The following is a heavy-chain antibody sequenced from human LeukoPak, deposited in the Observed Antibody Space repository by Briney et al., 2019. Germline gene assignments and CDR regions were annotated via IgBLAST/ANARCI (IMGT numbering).Heavy chain of an antibody. CDR1: GGSISSGSYY. J-gene: IGHJ6*03. CDR2: IYTSGST. CDR3: ARSSTTDANHYYYYYMDV. V-gene: IGHV4-61*02. Sequence: SQTLSLTCTVSGGSISSGSYYWNWIRQPAGEGLEWIGRIYTSGSTNYNPSLKSRVTISVDTSKNQFSLKLSSVTAADTAVYYCARSSTTDANHYYYYYMDVWGRGTTITVSS. D-gene: IGHD2-2*01.